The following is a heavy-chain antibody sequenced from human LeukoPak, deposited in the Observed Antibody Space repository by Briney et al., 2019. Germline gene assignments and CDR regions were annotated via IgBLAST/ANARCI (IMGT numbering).Heavy chain of an antibody. CDR1: GFTFRSYA. CDR2: NGNNN. J-gene: IGHJ4*02. V-gene: IGHV3-30-3*01. D-gene: IGHD5-12*01. CDR3: AREAYSAYDVGFED. Sequence: GRSLRLSCAASGFTFRSYAIHWVRQAPGKGLEWVAVNGNNNYYTDSVKGRFTISRDNSKNTVYLQVDSLRAEDTAMYFCAREAYSAYDVGFEDWGQGTLVTVSS.